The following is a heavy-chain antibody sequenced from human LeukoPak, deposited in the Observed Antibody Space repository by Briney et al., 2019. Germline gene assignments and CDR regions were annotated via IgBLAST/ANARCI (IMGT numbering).Heavy chain of an antibody. V-gene: IGHV3-53*01. CDR2: IHSGGST. Sequence: ASLRLSCAASHFIASSNYMSWVRQAPGKGLEWVSVIHSGGSTSYADSVKGRFTISRDNSKDTVYLQLNSLRVEDTAVYYCARHGVVAFGAFDIWGQGTMVTVSS. CDR3: ARHGVVAFGAFDI. J-gene: IGHJ3*02. CDR1: HFIASSNY. D-gene: IGHD2-21*01.